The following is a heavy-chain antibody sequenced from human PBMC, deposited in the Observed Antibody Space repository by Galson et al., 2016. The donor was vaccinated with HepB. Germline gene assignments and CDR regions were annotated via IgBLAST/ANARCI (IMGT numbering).Heavy chain of an antibody. CDR3: AKDQRNDILTGYFRGFDY. J-gene: IGHJ4*02. D-gene: IGHD3-9*01. CDR2: ISSDANNK. Sequence: SLRLSCAASGFTFSSYGMHWVRQAPGKGLEWVAVISSDANNKYYADSVKGRFTISRDNSKNTLYLQMNSLRAEDTAVYYCAKDQRNDILTGYFRGFDYWGQGTLVTVSS. V-gene: IGHV3-30*18. CDR1: GFTFSSYG.